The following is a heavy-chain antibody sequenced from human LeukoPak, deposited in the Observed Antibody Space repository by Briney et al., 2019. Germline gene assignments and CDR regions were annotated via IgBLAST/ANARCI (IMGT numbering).Heavy chain of an antibody. CDR1: GYTFTNYG. Sequence: ASVKVSCKASGYTFTNYGISWVRQAPGQGLEWMGIINPSGGSTSYAQKFQGRVTMTRDTSTSTVYMELSSLRSEDTAVYYCARGQTLTGYYLGWFDPWGQGTLVTVSS. CDR2: INPSGGST. CDR3: ARGQTLTGYYLGWFDP. V-gene: IGHV1-46*01. D-gene: IGHD3-9*01. J-gene: IGHJ5*02.